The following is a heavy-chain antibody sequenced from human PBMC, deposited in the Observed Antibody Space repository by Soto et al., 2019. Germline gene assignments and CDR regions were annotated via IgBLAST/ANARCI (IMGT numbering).Heavy chain of an antibody. D-gene: IGHD6-19*01. J-gene: IGHJ6*02. Sequence: EVQLVESGGGLVKPGGSLRLSCAASGFTFSSYSMNWVRQAPGKGLEWVSSISSSSSYIYYADSVKGRFTISRDNAKNSLYLQMNSLRAEDTAVYYCARVRGKQWLVRTSLYYGMDVWGQGTTVTVSS. CDR3: ARVRGKQWLVRTSLYYGMDV. CDR1: GFTFSSYS. CDR2: ISSSSSYI. V-gene: IGHV3-21*01.